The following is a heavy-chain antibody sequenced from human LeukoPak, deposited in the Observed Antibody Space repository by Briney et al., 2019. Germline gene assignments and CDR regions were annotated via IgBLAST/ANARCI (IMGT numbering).Heavy chain of an antibody. J-gene: IGHJ3*02. V-gene: IGHV1-8*01. D-gene: IGHD2-8*01. CDR1: GYTFTNYE. Sequence: GASVKVSCKTSGYTFTNYEINWVRQASGQGLEWMGWMNPNNDNTAYAQKFQGRVTMTRDSSISTAYMELSGLTSEDTAVYYCARTSPYATNHDAFDIWGQGTMVTVSS. CDR3: ARTSPYATNHDAFDI. CDR2: MNPNNDNT.